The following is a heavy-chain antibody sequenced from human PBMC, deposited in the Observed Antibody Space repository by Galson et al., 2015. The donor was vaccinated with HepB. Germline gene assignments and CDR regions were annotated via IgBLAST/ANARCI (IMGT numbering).Heavy chain of an antibody. Sequence: SVKVSCKASGYTFTSYGISWVRQAPGQGLEWMGWISAYNGNTNYAQKLQGRVTMTTDTSTSTAYMELRSLRSDDTAVYYCARQWFGELPLPSGGMDVWGQGTTVTVSS. CDR1: GYTFTSYG. CDR3: ARQWFGELPLPSGGMDV. D-gene: IGHD3-10*01. J-gene: IGHJ6*02. CDR2: ISAYNGNT. V-gene: IGHV1-18*04.